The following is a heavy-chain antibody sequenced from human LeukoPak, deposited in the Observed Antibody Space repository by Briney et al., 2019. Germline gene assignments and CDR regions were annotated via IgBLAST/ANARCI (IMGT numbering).Heavy chain of an antibody. V-gene: IGHV4-34*01. CDR1: GGSFSGYY. CDR3: ASFSSGWYIYFQH. D-gene: IGHD6-19*01. Sequence: SETLSLTCAVYGGSFSGYYWNWIRQPPGKGLEWIGEINHSGSTNYNPSLKSRVTISVDTSKNQFSLKLSSVTAADTAVYYCASFSSGWYIYFQHWGQGTLVTVSS. CDR2: INHSGST. J-gene: IGHJ1*01.